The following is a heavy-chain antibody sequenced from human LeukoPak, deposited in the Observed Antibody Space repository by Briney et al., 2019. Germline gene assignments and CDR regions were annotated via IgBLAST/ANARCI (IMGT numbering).Heavy chain of an antibody. V-gene: IGHV3-13*01. CDR1: GFTFSSYD. Sequence: GGSLRLSCAASGFTFSSYDMHWVRQATGEGLEWVSAIGTAGDTYYPGSVKSRFTISRENAKNSLYLQMNSLRAGDTAVYYCARYSSSSSFDYWGQGTLVTVSS. D-gene: IGHD6-13*01. CDR3: ARYSSSSSFDY. J-gene: IGHJ4*02. CDR2: IGTAGDT.